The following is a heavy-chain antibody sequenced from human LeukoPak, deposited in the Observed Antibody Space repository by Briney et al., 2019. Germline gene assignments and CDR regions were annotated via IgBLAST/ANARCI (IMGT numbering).Heavy chain of an antibody. V-gene: IGHV4-39*01. D-gene: IGHD6-6*01. CDR2: IYYSGSA. CDR3: ARHCALYFSIAARPKWFDP. Sequence: SETLSLTCTVSGGSISSSSYYWGWIRQPPGKGLEWIGSIYYSGSAYYNPSLKSRVTISVDTSKNQFSLKLSSVTAADTAVYYCARHCALYFSIAARPKWFDPWGQGTLVTVSS. CDR1: GGSISSSSYY. J-gene: IGHJ5*02.